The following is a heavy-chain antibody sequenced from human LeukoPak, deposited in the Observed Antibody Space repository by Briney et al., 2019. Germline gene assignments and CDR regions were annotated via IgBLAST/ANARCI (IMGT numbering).Heavy chain of an antibody. J-gene: IGHJ4*02. CDR1: GSTFSRYW. D-gene: IGHD3-3*01. CDR2: VKSDGITT. V-gene: IGHV3-74*01. CDR3: AKAVRSDFWSGSDY. Sequence: GGSLRLSCAASGSTFSRYWMHWVRQAPGKGLVWVSLVKSDGITTIYADSVKGRFTISRDNAKNTLYLQMNSLRAEDTALYYCAKAVRSDFWSGSDYWGQGTLVTVSS.